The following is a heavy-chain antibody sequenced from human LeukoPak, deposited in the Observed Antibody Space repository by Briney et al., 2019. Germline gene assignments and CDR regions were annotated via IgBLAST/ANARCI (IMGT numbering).Heavy chain of an antibody. Sequence: GGSLRLSCAASGFTFSSYAMHRVRQAPGKGLEWVAVISYDGSNKYYADSVKGRFTISRDNSKNTLYLQMNSLRAEDTAVYYCAREHIAAAGTSDYWGQGTLVTVSS. V-gene: IGHV3-30-3*01. D-gene: IGHD6-13*01. CDR3: AREHIAAAGTSDY. CDR2: ISYDGSNK. CDR1: GFTFSSYA. J-gene: IGHJ4*02.